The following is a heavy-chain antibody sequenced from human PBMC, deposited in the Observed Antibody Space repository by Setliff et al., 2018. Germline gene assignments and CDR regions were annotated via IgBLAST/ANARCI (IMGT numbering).Heavy chain of an antibody. CDR3: ARVESMVRGKNILRHFDY. Sequence: ASVKVSCKASGYIFAGYYMHWVRQAPGQGLEWMGWVTVYNGNTKYAQNLQGRLTLTTDISTSTAYMELGSLTTDDTAVYYCARVESMVRGKNILRHFDYWGQGIQVTVSS. V-gene: IGHV1-18*04. CDR2: VTVYNGNT. J-gene: IGHJ4*02. D-gene: IGHD3-10*01. CDR1: GYIFAGYY.